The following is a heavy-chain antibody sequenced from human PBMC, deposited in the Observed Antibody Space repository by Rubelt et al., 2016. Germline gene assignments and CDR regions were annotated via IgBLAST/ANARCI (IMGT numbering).Heavy chain of an antibody. J-gene: IGHJ4*02. V-gene: IGHV4-4*02. CDR1: GGSISSSNW. D-gene: IGHD6-6*01. CDR3: ARGIDEYSSSVFDY. CDR2: IYHSGST. Sequence: CAVSGGSISSSNWWSWVRQPPGKGLEWIGEIYHSGSTNYNPSLKGRVTISVDKSKNQFSLKPSSVTAADTAVYYCARGIDEYSSSVFDYWGQGTLVTVSS.